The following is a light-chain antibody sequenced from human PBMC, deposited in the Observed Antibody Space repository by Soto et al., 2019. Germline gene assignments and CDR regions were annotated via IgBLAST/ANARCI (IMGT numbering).Light chain of an antibody. Sequence: DIQMTQSPSTLSASVGDRVTITCRASQSISSWLAWYQQKPGKAPKLLIYDASSLERGVPSRFSGSGSGTEFTLNISSLQPDDFATYYCQQYNSYSTFGQGTKVEIK. V-gene: IGKV1-5*01. CDR2: DAS. CDR1: QSISSW. CDR3: QQYNSYST. J-gene: IGKJ1*01.